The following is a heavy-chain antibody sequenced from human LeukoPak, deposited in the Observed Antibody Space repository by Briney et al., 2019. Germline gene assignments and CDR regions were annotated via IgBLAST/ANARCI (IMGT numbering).Heavy chain of an antibody. CDR1: GYTFTSYY. V-gene: IGHV1-46*01. CDR2: INPSGGST. Sequence: ASVKVSCKASGYTFTSYYMHWVRQAPGQGLEWMGIINPSGGSTSYAQKFQGRVTMTRDTSTSTVYMELSSLSSEDTAVYYCARGGRERYSSGWTDAFDTWGQGTMVTVSS. CDR3: ARGGRERYSSGWTDAFDT. D-gene: IGHD6-19*01. J-gene: IGHJ3*02.